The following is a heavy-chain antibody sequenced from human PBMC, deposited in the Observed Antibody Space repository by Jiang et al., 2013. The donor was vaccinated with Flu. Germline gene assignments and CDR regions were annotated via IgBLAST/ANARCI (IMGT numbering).Heavy chain of an antibody. CDR2: ISWNSGSI. V-gene: IGHV3-9*01. Sequence: VQLLESGGGLVQPGRSLRLSCAASGFTFDDYAMHWVWQAPGKGLEWVSGISWNSGSIGYADSVKGRFTISRDNAKNSLYLQMNSLRAEDTALYYCAKGRRHCSGGSCYYYYGMDVWGQGTTVTVSS. CDR3: AKGRRHCSGGSCYYYYGMDV. D-gene: IGHD2-15*01. CDR1: GFTFDDYA. J-gene: IGHJ6*02.